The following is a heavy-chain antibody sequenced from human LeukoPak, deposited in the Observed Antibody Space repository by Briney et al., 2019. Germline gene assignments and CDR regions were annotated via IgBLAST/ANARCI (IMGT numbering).Heavy chain of an antibody. V-gene: IGHV3-30-3*01. CDR3: ARKREGYDFWSAAGGFDP. CDR2: ISYDGSNK. J-gene: IGHJ5*02. D-gene: IGHD3-3*01. CDR1: GFTFSSYA. Sequence: SGRSLRLSCAASGFTFSSYAMPWVRQAPGKGLEWVAVISYDGSNKYYADSVKGRFTISRDNSKNTLYLQMNSLRAEDTAVYYCARKREGYDFWSAAGGFDPWGQGTLVTVSS.